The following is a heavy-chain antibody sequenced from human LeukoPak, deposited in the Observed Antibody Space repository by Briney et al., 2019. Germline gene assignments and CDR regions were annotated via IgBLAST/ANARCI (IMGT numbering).Heavy chain of an antibody. J-gene: IGHJ3*02. D-gene: IGHD2-15*01. Sequence: SETLSLTCTVSGGSISSGGYYWSWIRQHPGKGLEGIAYIYYSGSTYYNPSLKSRVTISVDTSKNQFSLKLSSVTAADTAVYYCARRYCSGGSCYDAFDIWGQGTMVTVSS. CDR1: GGSISSGGYY. CDR3: ARRYCSGGSCYDAFDI. V-gene: IGHV4-31*03. CDR2: IYYSGST.